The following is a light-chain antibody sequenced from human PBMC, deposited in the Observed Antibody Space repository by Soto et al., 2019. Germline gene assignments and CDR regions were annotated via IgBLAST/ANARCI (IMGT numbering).Light chain of an antibody. CDR2: DAS. Sequence: EILLMQSPGTLSLSPGERATLTCRASQSAGTAFAWFQQRPGQPPRLLIYDASKRATGIPARLAGSGSGTEFTLTIRSLAPEDFAVYYCQQRYNMITFGQGTRLEIK. CDR3: QQRYNMIT. V-gene: IGKV3-11*01. CDR1: QSAGTA. J-gene: IGKJ5*01.